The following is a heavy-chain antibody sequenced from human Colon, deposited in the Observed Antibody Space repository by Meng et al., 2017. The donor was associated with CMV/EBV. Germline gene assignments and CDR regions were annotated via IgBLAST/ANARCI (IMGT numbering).Heavy chain of an antibody. Sequence: GESLKISCVVSGFTFSSYAMSWVRRAPGKGLEWVSGIGGNGITAYYEDSVKGRFSMSRDNSKNILYLQMNSLRADDTAVYYCARDLQLSTWGQGTLVTVSS. CDR1: GFTFSSYA. CDR3: ARDLQLST. V-gene: IGHV3-23*01. J-gene: IGHJ5*02. CDR2: IGGNGITA. D-gene: IGHD5-18*01.